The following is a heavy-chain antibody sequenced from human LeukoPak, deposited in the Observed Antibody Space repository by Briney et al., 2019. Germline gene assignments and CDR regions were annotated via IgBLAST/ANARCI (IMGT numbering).Heavy chain of an antibody. J-gene: IGHJ4*02. CDR3: ARDRDYYDSSGYYYVY. CDR1: GYTFTSYA. CDR2: INAGNGNT. V-gene: IGHV1-3*01. D-gene: IGHD3-22*01. Sequence: ASVKVSCKASGYTFTSYAMHWVRQAPGQRLEWMGWINAGNGNTKYSQKFQGRVTITRDTSASTAYMELSRLRSEDTAVYYCARDRDYYDSSGYYYVYWGQGTLVTVSS.